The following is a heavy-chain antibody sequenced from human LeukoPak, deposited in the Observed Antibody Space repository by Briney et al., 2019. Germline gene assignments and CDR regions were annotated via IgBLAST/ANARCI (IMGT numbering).Heavy chain of an antibody. CDR1: ESSFSGYA. V-gene: IGHV3-64*01. CDR2: ICSHGGCT. CDR3: AKSDDYSYYYMDV. J-gene: IGHJ6*03. Sequence: PGGSLRLSCTVSESSFSGYAMHWVRQAPGKGLEYVSGICSHGGCTFYANSVKGRFTISRDNSKNTLYLQMGSLRAEDMAVYYCAKSDDYSYYYMDVWGKGTTVTVSS.